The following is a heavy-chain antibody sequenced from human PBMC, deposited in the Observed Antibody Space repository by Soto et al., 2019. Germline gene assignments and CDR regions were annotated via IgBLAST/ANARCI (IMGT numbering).Heavy chain of an antibody. J-gene: IGHJ4*02. V-gene: IGHV1-2*02. CDR2: IHPNSGIT. D-gene: IGHD2-8*01. Sequence: QVQLVQSGAEVKKPGASMKVSCKASGYSFIDYFMHWVRQAPGQGLQWVGSIHPNSGITKFSPEFLGRVTMTRDTSRNTAYLELDGLTSDETGMYFCAGDMRRGMRVEQPDYWGQGTLLTVSS. CDR1: GYSFIDYF. CDR3: AGDMRRGMRVEQPDY.